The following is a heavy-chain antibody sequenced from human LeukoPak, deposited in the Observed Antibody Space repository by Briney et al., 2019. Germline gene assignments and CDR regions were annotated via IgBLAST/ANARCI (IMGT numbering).Heavy chain of an antibody. CDR2: FDPEDGET. CDR1: GYTLTELS. V-gene: IGHV1-24*01. CDR3: ATVDGGGELPDY. J-gene: IGHJ4*02. D-gene: IGHD1-26*01. Sequence: ASVKASFKVSGYTLTELSMHWVRQAPGKGLAWMGGFDPEDGETIYAQKFQGRVTMTEDTSTDTAYMELSSLRSEDTAVYYCATVDGGGELPDYWGQGTLVTVSS.